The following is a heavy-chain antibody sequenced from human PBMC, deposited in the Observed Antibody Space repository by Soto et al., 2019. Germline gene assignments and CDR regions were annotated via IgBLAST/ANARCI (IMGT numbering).Heavy chain of an antibody. V-gene: IGHV4-34*01. CDR1: GGSFSGYY. D-gene: IGHD3-3*01. CDR3: ASSPVSDWFDP. Sequence: SETLSLTCAVYGGSFSGYYWSWIRQPPGKGLEWIGEINHSGSTNYNPSLKSRVTISVDTSKNQFSLKLSSVTAADTAVYYCASSPVSDWFDPWGQGTPVTVSS. CDR2: INHSGST. J-gene: IGHJ5*02.